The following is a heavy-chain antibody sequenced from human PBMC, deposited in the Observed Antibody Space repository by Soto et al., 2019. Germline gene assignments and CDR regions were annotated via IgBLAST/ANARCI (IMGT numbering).Heavy chain of an antibody. CDR3: AKGFIVVVTAIRPDDNFDV. Sequence: GGSLRLSCAASGFTFNTYAMNWVRQAPGKGLEWVASISGSGGTINYADSVKGRFTTSRDTSKNTLYLQMNSLSAEDTAVYYCAKGFIVVVTAIRPDDNFDVWGQGTTVTVSS. V-gene: IGHV3-23*01. D-gene: IGHD2-21*02. CDR1: GFTFNTYA. CDR2: ISGSGGTI. J-gene: IGHJ3*01.